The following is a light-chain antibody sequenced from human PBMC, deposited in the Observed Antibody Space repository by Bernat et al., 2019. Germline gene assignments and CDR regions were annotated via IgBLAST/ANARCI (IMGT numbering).Light chain of an antibody. J-gene: IGLJ1*01. CDR3: CSFATSSTYV. V-gene: IGLV2-23*02. CDR2: EVT. CDR1: SSDVGSYNH. Sequence: QSALTQPASVSGSPGQSITISCTGTSSDVGSYNHVSWYQQHPGKAPKLMIYEVTKRPSGVSDRFSGSKSGDTASLTISGLQAEEEADYYCCSFATSSTYVFGTGTKVTVL.